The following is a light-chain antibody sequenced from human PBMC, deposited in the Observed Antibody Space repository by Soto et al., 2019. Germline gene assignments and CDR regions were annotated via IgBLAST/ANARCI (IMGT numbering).Light chain of an antibody. V-gene: IGKV3D-20*02. J-gene: IGKJ5*01. CDR1: QNLSRYF. Sequence: IVLPQSPCTLCLSPGDLASLSCSDIQNLSRYFLAWYQHKPGQAPRLLISGASRRATGIPDRFSGAGSGTDFTLTISSLEPEDAAVYYCQQRSNWPPITFGQGTGLEIK. CDR3: QQRSNWPPIT. CDR2: GAS.